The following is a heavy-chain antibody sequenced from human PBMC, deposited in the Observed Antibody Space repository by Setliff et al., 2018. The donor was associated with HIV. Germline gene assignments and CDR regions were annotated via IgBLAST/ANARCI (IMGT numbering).Heavy chain of an antibody. V-gene: IGHV1-69*05. CDR2: IIPIFGTA. Sequence: EASVKVSCKASGGTFSSYAISWVRQAPGQGLEWMGGIIPIFGTANYAQKFQGRVTITTDESTSTAYMELSSLRSEDTAVYYCAGTTVTQYYYYYGMDVWGQGTTVTVSS. CDR1: GGTFSSYA. D-gene: IGHD4-17*01. CDR3: AGTTVTQYYYYYGMDV. J-gene: IGHJ6*02.